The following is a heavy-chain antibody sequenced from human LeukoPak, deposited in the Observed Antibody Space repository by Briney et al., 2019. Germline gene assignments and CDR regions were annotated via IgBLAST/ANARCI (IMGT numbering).Heavy chain of an antibody. Sequence: GALRLYWAASGFTFSSYWMGWVRQAPGKGVEWVANIKQDGSEKYYVDSLKGRFTISRDNAKNSLYLQMNSLRDEDTAVYYCAPDPGGYYVVDYWGQGTLVTVSS. D-gene: IGHD3-10*02. CDR1: GFTFSSYW. CDR3: APDPGGYYVVDY. CDR2: IKQDGSEK. V-gene: IGHV3-7*01. J-gene: IGHJ4*02.